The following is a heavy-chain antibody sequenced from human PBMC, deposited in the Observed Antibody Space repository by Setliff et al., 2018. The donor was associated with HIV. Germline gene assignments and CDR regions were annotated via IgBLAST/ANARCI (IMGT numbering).Heavy chain of an antibody. CDR3: ARGYYDSRGYYYPFDY. J-gene: IGHJ4*02. CDR1: GFTFSSYS. CDR2: ISSSSSYI. Sequence: GGSLRLSCAASGFTFSSYSMNWVRQAPGKGLEWVSSISSSSSYIYYADSVKGRFTISRDNAKNSLYLQMNSLRAEDTAVYYCARGYYDSRGYYYPFDYWGPGTLVTVSS. V-gene: IGHV3-21*01. D-gene: IGHD3-22*01.